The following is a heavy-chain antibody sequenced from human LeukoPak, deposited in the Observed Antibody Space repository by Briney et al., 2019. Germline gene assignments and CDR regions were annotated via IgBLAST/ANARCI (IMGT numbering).Heavy chain of an antibody. Sequence: SETLSLTCTVSGESISSYYWSWIRQSAEKGLEWIGRVHPSGNTHSNPSLESRVTMSIAESRKQFSLKLTFVTAADTAVYYCARDSRSSTVWWFDVWGGGTLVTVSS. CDR2: VHPSGNT. CDR3: ARDSRSSTVWWFDV. D-gene: IGHD3-10*01. V-gene: IGHV4-4*07. J-gene: IGHJ2*01. CDR1: GESISSYY.